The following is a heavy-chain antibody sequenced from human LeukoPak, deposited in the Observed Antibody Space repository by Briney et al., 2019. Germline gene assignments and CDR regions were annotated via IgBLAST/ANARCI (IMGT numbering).Heavy chain of an antibody. CDR1: GGSISSYY. Sequence: PSETLSLTCTVSGGSISSYYWSWIRQPPGEGLEWIGYIYHSGSTNYNPSLKSRVTISVDTSKNQFSLKLSSVTAADTAVYYCARGGSYVGYYFDYWGQGTLVTVSS. D-gene: IGHD1-26*01. J-gene: IGHJ4*02. CDR2: IYHSGST. V-gene: IGHV4-59*08. CDR3: ARGGSYVGYYFDY.